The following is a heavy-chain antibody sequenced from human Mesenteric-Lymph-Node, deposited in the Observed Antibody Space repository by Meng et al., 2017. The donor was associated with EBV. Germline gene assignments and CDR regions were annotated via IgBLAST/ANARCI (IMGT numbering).Heavy chain of an antibody. CDR3: ASSLAIFGVVTPFES. V-gene: IGHV1-18*01. J-gene: IGHJ4*02. CDR2: ISNYNGDI. Sequence: QVPLVQSGPEVKKPGASVKVSCKDSGYTFSSYGISWVRQAPGQGLEWLGWISNYNGDIKYAQKFQDRVTMTTDTSTSTAYMELRSLRSDDTAVYYCASSLAIFGVVTPFESWGQGTLFTVSS. CDR1: GYTFSSYG. D-gene: IGHD3-3*01.